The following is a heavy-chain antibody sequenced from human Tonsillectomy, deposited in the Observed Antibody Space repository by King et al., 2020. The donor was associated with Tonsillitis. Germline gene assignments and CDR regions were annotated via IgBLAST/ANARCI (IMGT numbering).Heavy chain of an antibody. V-gene: IGHV4-4*07. CDR2: IYITGST. D-gene: IGHD1-26*01. CDR3: AREAGGSRNLDY. J-gene: IGHJ4*02. CDR1: GGSISTFF. Sequence: QLQESGPGLMKPSETLSLTCTVSGGSISTFFWSWLRQPAGKGLEWIGRIYITGSTDYNPSLKSRITMSVDTSKNQFSLKLNTLTAADTAVYYCAREAGGSRNLDYWGQGTLVTVSS.